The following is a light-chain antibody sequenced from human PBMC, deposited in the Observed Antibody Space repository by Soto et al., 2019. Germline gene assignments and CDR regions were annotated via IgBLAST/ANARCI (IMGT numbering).Light chain of an antibody. CDR3: SSYTTNRTPV. CDR1: SGDVGRYDS. J-gene: IGLJ2*01. V-gene: IGLV2-14*01. Sequence: QSVLTQPASVSGSPGQSLTISCTGTSGDVGRYDSVSWYKHRPGKVPELIIFSDRFSGSKSGNTASLTISGLQAEDEADYYCSSYTTNRTPVIGGGTKVTVL.